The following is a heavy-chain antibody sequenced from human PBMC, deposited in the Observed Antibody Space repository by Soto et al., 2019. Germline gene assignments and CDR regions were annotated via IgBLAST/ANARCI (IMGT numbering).Heavy chain of an antibody. CDR2: ISYSGNT. V-gene: IGHV4-39*01. CDR3: VGVTVTRPLFDF. CDR1: GGSTSGSSYY. J-gene: IGHJ4*02. Sequence: SETLSLTCSVSGGSTSGSSYYWGWIRQAPGKGLEWIGTISYSGNTFYNPSLRSRLTVSGDTSKNQFSLHLSSVTAADAALYYCVGVTVTRPLFDFWGQGTLVTVSS. D-gene: IGHD2-21*02.